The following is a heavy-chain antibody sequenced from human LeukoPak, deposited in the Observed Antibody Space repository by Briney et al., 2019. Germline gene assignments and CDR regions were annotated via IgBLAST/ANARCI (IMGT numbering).Heavy chain of an antibody. CDR1: GFTFSSYA. J-gene: IGHJ4*02. CDR2: IYSGGTT. Sequence: GSLRLSCAASGFTFSSYAMSWVRQAPGKGLEWVSVIYSGGTTYYADSVKGRFTISRDNSKNTLYLQMNSLRAEDTAVYYCARDRAAEAGGDYWGQGTLVTVSS. CDR3: ARDRAAEAGGDY. D-gene: IGHD6-13*01. V-gene: IGHV3-66*01.